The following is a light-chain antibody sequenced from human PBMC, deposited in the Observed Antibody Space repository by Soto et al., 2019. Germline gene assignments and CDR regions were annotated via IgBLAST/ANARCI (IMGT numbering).Light chain of an antibody. V-gene: IGKV1-39*01. J-gene: IGKJ2*01. CDR3: HQSHCSPYT. CDR1: QTIANY. Sequence: DIQMTQSPSSLSASVGDRVTISCRASQTIANYLNWYQHKPGNAPKLLIYAASSLQTGVPSRFSGSGSGTDFTLTINSLQPEDFATYFCHQSHCSPYTFGQGTRLEIK. CDR2: AAS.